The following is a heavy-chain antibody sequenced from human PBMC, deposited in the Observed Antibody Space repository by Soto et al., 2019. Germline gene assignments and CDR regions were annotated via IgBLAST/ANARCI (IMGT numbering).Heavy chain of an antibody. V-gene: IGHV3-23*01. J-gene: IGHJ6*02. CDR3: GKGSAATNYFYYATDV. D-gene: IGHD2-15*01. Sequence: GGSLRLSCAASGFTFGIHAMSWVRQAPGKWLEWVSFISGSGGSTYYADSVKGRFTISRDNSKKTLYLQMNSLRGEDTAVYYCGKGSAATNYFYYATDVWGQGXTVTVYS. CDR1: GFTFGIHA. CDR2: ISGSGGST.